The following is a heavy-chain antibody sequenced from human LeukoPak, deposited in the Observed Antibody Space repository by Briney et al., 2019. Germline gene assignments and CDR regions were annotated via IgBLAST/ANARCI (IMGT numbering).Heavy chain of an antibody. V-gene: IGHV3-49*04. D-gene: IGHD5-12*01. CDR1: GFNFGDYA. Sequence: AGGSLRLSCTASGFNFGDYAMSWVRQAPGKGLEWVGFIRSKVYGGTIQYAASVKGRFTISRDDSKNIAYLQLNSLKTEDTAVYYCARDHNSDYDLFDYWGQGTLVTVSS. CDR3: ARDHNSDYDLFDY. J-gene: IGHJ4*02. CDR2: IRSKVYGGTI.